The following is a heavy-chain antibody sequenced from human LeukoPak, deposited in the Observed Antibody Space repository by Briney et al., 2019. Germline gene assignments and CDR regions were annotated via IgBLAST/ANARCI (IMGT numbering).Heavy chain of an antibody. CDR2: IVISSGNT. D-gene: IGHD5-24*01. CDR3: ARDYKYAFDN. CDR1: GFTFSAYS. J-gene: IGHJ4*02. Sequence: GGSLRLSCAASGFTFSAYSMNWVRQAPGKGLEWISYIVISSGNTKYADSVKGRFTISGDKAKNSLYLQMNSLRVEDMAVYYCARDYKYAFDNWGQGTLVTVSS. V-gene: IGHV3-48*01.